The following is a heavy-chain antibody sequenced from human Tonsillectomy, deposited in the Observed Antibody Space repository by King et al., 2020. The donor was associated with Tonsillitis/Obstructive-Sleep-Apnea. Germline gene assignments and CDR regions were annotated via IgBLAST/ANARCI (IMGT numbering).Heavy chain of an antibody. CDR1: GGSISSSGFY. V-gene: IGHV4-39*01. D-gene: IGHD7-27*01. Sequence: QLQESGPGLVKPSETLSLTCTVSGGSISSSGFYWGWVRQPPGKGLEWIGSISYSGSTYYNPSPKNRVTISVDTSKNQFSLKLSSVTAADTAVYYCASPTGDPPYYYYYMDVWGKGTTVTVSS. CDR2: ISYSGST. CDR3: ASPTGDPPYYYYYMDV. J-gene: IGHJ6*03.